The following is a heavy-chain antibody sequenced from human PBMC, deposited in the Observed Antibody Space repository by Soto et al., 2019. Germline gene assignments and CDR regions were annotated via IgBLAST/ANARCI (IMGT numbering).Heavy chain of an antibody. J-gene: IGHJ4*02. V-gene: IGHV3-48*02. CDR2: ISTSGTTR. Sequence: EVQLVESGGGLVQPGGSLRLSCVASGFTFSTDSMNWVRQAPGKGLEWVAHISTSGTTRYYADSVKGRFTISRDNAKTQLYLQMDSLRNEDTAVYYCARFFGSGFDYWGQGTLVTFSS. CDR1: GFTFSTDS. CDR3: ARFFGSGFDY. D-gene: IGHD6-19*01.